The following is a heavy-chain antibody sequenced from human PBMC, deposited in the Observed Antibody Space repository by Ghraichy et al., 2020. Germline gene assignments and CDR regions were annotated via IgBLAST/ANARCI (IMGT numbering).Heavy chain of an antibody. D-gene: IGHD5-18*01. CDR3: VKGYGYDPRIWFNP. Sequence: GGSLRLSCSASGFTFSTYAMHWVRQTPGKGLEYVSAISSNGGTTYYGDSVKGRFTISRDNSQNTLYLQMSSLRPEDTAVYYCVKGYGYDPRIWFNPWGQGTLVIVSS. CDR1: GFTFSTYA. J-gene: IGHJ5*02. V-gene: IGHV3-64D*06. CDR2: ISSNGGTT.